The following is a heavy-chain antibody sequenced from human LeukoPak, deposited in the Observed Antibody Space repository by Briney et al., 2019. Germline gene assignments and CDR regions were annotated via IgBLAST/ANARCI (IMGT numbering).Heavy chain of an antibody. V-gene: IGHV4-38-2*01. CDR3: ESDAVQHEQVHQYYFDS. Sequence: SETLSLTCAVSGYPISSGYYWAWIRQPPGKGLEWIGSIYHRGSTYYNPSLKSRVTISVATSKNQFSLKVPFLTVADPAVYYCESDAVQHEQVHQYYFDSWGQGTLVAVSS. D-gene: IGHD6-13*01. J-gene: IGHJ4*02. CDR1: GYPISSGYY. CDR2: IYHRGST.